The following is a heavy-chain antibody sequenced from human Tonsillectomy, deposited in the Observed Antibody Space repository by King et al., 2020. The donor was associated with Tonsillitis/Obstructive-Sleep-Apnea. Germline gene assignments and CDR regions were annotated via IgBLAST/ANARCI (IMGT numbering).Heavy chain of an antibody. J-gene: IGHJ3*02. D-gene: IGHD3-22*01. Sequence: VQLVESGAEVKKPGESLRISCKGSGYSFTSYWISWVRQMPGKGLEWMGRIDPSDSYTNYSPSFQGHVTISADKSISTAYLQWSSLKASDTAMYYCARLLFAFDNYYDSRSDAFDIWGQGTMVTVSS. CDR1: GYSFTSYW. V-gene: IGHV5-10-1*03. CDR2: IDPSDSYT. CDR3: ARLLFAFDNYYDSRSDAFDI.